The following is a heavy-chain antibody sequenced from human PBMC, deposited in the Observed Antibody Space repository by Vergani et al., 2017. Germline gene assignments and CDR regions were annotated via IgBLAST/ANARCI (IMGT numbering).Heavy chain of an antibody. J-gene: IGHJ6*02. V-gene: IGHV5-51*03. CDR2: IYPGDSDT. D-gene: IGHD4-23*01. CDR1: GYSFTSYW. CDR3: ATTVVRELQIPIYYYYGMDV. Sequence: EVQLVQSGAEVKKPGESLKISCKGSGYSFTSYWIGWVRQMPGKGLEWMGIIYPGDSDTRYSPSFQGQVTISADKSISTAYLQWSSLKASATAMYYCATTVVRELQIPIYYYYGMDVWGQGTTVTVSS.